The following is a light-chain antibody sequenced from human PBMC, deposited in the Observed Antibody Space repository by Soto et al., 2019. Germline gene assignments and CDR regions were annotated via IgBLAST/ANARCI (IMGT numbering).Light chain of an antibody. J-gene: IGKJ1*01. CDR1: QSIGSDS. CDR2: DTS. Sequence: EIVLTQSPGTLSLSPGQRATLSCRASQSIGSDSLAWYQQKPGQAPRLLIYDTSTRATGIPDRFGGSGSGTDFTLTISRLEPEDFAVYSCQQSGSSLWTFGLGNKVEIK. V-gene: IGKV3-20*01. CDR3: QQSGSSLWT.